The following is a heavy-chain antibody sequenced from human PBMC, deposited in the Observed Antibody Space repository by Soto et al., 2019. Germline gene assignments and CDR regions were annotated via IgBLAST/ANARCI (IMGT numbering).Heavy chain of an antibody. V-gene: IGHV4-34*01. J-gene: IGHJ4*02. CDR1: GESFSGYI. D-gene: IGHD6-19*01. Sequence: QVQLQQSGAGLLKPSETLSLTCAVYGESFSGYIWTWIRQTPGKGLQWIGQINHSGSASYNPYLKSRATISVHTSNSQFSLELSSVTAADTAVYYCARGLITGSHYSGGWYYFDSWGQGTQVTVSS. CDR2: INHSGSA. CDR3: ARGLITGSHYSGGWYYFDS.